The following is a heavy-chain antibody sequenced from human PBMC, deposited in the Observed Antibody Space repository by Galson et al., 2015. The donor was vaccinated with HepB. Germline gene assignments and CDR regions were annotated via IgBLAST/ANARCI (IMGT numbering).Heavy chain of an antibody. CDR1: GFTVSSYA. J-gene: IGHJ1*01. CDR2: ISYDGSNK. D-gene: IGHD6-13*01. V-gene: IGHV3-30*04. CDR3: AKLAAAGDEYFQH. Sequence: SLRLSCAASGFTVSSYAMHWVRQAPGKGLEWVAVISYDGSNKYYADSVKGRFTISRDNSKNTLYLQMNSLRAEDTAVYYCAKLAAAGDEYFQHWGQGTLVTVSS.